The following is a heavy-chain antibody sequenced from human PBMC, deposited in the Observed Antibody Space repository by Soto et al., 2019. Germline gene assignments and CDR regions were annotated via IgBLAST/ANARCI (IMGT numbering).Heavy chain of an antibody. V-gene: IGHV4-34*01. CDR3: ARGTWVRSAFDI. CDR2: INHSGST. D-gene: IGHD3-10*01. J-gene: IGHJ3*02. Sequence: QVQLQQWGAGLLKPSETLSLTCAVYGGSFSGYYWSWIRQPPGKGLEWIGKINHSGSTNYNPSLRGRVTISVDTSKNQFSLKLSSVTAADTAVYYCARGTWVRSAFDIWGQGTMVTVSS. CDR1: GGSFSGYY.